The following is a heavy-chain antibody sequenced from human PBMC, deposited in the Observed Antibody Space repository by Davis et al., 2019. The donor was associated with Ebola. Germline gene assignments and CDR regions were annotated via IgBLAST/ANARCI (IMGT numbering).Heavy chain of an antibody. J-gene: IGHJ3*01. V-gene: IGHV3-7*01. D-gene: IGHD2-8*01. CDR3: ARDGLYCTNFDCKGDAFDL. Sequence: GKSLKISCAASGFSFSTHWMTWVRQAPGKGLEWVANIKDDGSAKYYVDSVKGRFTISRDNAKNSLYLQMNSLRVEDTAVYYCARDGLYCTNFDCKGDAFDLWGQVTMVTVSS. CDR2: IKDDGSAK. CDR1: GFSFSTHW.